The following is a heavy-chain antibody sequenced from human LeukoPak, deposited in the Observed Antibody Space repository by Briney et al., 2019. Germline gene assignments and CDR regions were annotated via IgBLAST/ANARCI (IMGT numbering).Heavy chain of an antibody. CDR3: ARDRIYDYIWGSYRPDYFDY. D-gene: IGHD3-16*02. Sequence: GGSLRLSCAASGFTFSSYSLNWVRQAPGKGLEWVSSISSSSSYTYCADSVKGRFTISRDNAKNSLYLQMNSLRAEDTAVYYCARDRIYDYIWGSYRPDYFDYWGQGTLVTVSS. V-gene: IGHV3-21*01. CDR2: ISSSSSYT. CDR1: GFTFSSYS. J-gene: IGHJ4*02.